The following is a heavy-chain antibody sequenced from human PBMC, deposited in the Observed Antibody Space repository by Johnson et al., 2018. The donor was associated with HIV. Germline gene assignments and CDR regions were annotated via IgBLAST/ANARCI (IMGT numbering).Heavy chain of an antibody. CDR2: ISYDGINK. J-gene: IGHJ3*02. V-gene: IGHV3-30*04. CDR1: AFSFSNYA. Sequence: QVQLVESGGGVVRPGRSLRLSCAASAFSFSNYAMGWVRQAPGKGLEWVAVISYDGINKDYADSVKGRFTISRDNSKNTLYLQMNSLRAEDTAVYYCARRRVAGDDAFDMWGQGTMVSVSS. D-gene: IGHD6-19*01. CDR3: ARRRVAGDDAFDM.